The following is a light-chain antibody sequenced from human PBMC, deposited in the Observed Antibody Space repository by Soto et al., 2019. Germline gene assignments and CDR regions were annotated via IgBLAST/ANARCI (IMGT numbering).Light chain of an antibody. J-gene: IGKJ1*01. Sequence: EIVLTQSPGTLSLSPGERATLSCRASQSVSSSYLAWYQQKPGQAPRLLIYGASSRATGIPDRFSGSGSGTHFTLTSSRLEPEDFAVYYCHQYGSSTWTFGQGTKVEIK. CDR3: HQYGSSTWT. CDR2: GAS. V-gene: IGKV3-20*01. CDR1: QSVSSSY.